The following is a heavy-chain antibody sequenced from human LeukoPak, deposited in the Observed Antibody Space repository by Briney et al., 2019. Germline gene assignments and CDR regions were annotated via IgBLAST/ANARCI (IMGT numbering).Heavy chain of an antibody. CDR3: ARRWGSYRYFDY. CDR2: ISWNSGSI. CDR1: GFIFNDYA. Sequence: GGSLRLSCVASGFIFNDYAIHWVRQAPGKGLEWVSGISWNSGSIGYAESVKGRFTFSRDNAKNSLYLQMNSLRAEDTALYFCARRWGSYRYFDYWGQGTLVTVSS. D-gene: IGHD3-16*02. J-gene: IGHJ4*02. V-gene: IGHV3-9*01.